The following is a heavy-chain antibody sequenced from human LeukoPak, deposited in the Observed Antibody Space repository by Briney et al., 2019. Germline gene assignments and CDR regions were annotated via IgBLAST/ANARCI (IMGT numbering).Heavy chain of an antibody. CDR3: ARDVDDSYYFDY. Sequence: GGSLRLSCAASGFTFSSYGMHWVRQAPGKGLEWVAAIWYDGSNKYYADSVKGRFTISRDNSKNTLYLQMNSLRAEDTAVYYCARDVDDSYYFDYWGQGTLVTVSS. J-gene: IGHJ4*02. CDR1: GFTFSSYG. V-gene: IGHV3-33*01. D-gene: IGHD5-12*01. CDR2: IWYDGSNK.